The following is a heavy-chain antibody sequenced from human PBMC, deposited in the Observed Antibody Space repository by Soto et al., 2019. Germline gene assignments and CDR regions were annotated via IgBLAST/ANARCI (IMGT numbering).Heavy chain of an antibody. CDR2: IILIFGTA. V-gene: IGHV1-69*01. J-gene: IGHJ6*02. CDR1: GGAFSSHA. D-gene: IGHD5-12*01. Sequence: SVKVSCTASGGAFSSHAISWVRQAPGEGLEWMGGIILIFGTANYAQKFQGRVTMTADESTSTAYMELRSLRAEDTAVYYCATRSSCFDWNYYYYGMGVWGQGTTVSVSS. CDR3: ATRSSCFDWNYYYYGMGV.